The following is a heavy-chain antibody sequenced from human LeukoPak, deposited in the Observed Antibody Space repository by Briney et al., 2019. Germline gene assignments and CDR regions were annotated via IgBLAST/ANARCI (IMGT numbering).Heavy chain of an antibody. Sequence: SETLSLTCTVSGGSISSYYWSWIRQPPGKGLEWIGYIYYSGSTNYNPSLKSRVTISVDTSKNQFSLKLSSVTAADTAVYYCASGAYEDSTTGCGQGTLVTVSS. CDR1: GGSISSYY. CDR2: IYYSGST. CDR3: ASGAYEDSTTG. V-gene: IGHV4-59*01. D-gene: IGHD2-2*01. J-gene: IGHJ4*02.